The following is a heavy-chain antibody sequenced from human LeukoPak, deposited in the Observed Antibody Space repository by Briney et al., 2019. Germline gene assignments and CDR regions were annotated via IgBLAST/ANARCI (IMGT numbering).Heavy chain of an antibody. V-gene: IGHV3-23*01. Sequence: PGGSLRLSCAASGFTFSSYAMSWVRQAPGKGLEWVSAISGSGGSTYYADSVKGRFTISRDNSKNTLYLQMNSLRAEDTAVYYCAFSTYSGGAEYFDYWGQGTLVTVSS. D-gene: IGHD3-16*01. J-gene: IGHJ4*02. CDR2: ISGSGGST. CDR3: AFSTYSGGAEYFDY. CDR1: GFTFSSYA.